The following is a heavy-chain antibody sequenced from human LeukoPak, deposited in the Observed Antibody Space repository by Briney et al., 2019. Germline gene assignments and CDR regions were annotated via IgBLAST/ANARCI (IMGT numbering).Heavy chain of an antibody. CDR2: ISGSGGYI. CDR1: GFTFRIYA. CDR3: ARDLSGYTEFDY. J-gene: IGHJ4*02. D-gene: IGHD5-12*01. Sequence: GGSLRLSCAASGFTFRIYAMTWVRQAPGKGLEWVSGISGSGGYIYSADSVKGRFTISRDNSKNTVYLQMNSLRAEDTAVYYCARDLSGYTEFDYWGQGTLVTVSS. V-gene: IGHV3-23*01.